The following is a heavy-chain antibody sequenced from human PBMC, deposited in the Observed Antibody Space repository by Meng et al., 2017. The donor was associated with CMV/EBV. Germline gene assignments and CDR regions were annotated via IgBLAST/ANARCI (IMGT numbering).Heavy chain of an antibody. CDR1: GFSLSTTGVR. J-gene: IGHJ4*02. Sequence: QITLKESGPTLVEPTQTLTLTCTFSGFSLSTTGVRVACIRQSPGKSPEWLALIYWDDEKRYSPFLKSRLTITKDTSKYQVILTVTNMDPVDSATYYCARWPAEYWGQGTLVTVSS. CDR2: IYWDDEK. CDR3: ARWPAEY. V-gene: IGHV2-5*02. D-gene: IGHD5-24*01.